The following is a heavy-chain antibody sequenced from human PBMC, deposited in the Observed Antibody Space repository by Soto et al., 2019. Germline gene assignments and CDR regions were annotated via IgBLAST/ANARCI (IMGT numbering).Heavy chain of an antibody. J-gene: IGHJ4*02. V-gene: IGHV1-3*05. CDR3: ARPRNYNWTDPFDS. D-gene: IGHD1-20*01. CDR1: GYTFTSYA. Sequence: QVQLVQSGAEEKKPGASVKVSCKASGYTFTSYAMHWVRQAPGQRLEWMGWINAGYGNTKYSQKFKGRVTITRDTSASTDYMELSSLRSEDTAVYYCARPRNYNWTDPFDSGGQGPLVTVSS. CDR2: INAGYGNT.